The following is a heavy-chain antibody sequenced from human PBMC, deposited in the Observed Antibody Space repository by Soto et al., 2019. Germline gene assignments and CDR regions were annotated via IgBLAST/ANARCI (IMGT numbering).Heavy chain of an antibody. V-gene: IGHV4-31*03. D-gene: IGHD1-1*01. Sequence: SETLSLTCNVSGVSISSDGYYWSWIRQHPGKGLEWIGYISDSGSTYGNPSLKSRVIISVDTSKNQFSLQLISVTAAVTAVYYCASRGTVPKYVTYWGHGSLVTVSS. CDR3: ASRGTVPKYVTY. CDR1: GVSISSDGYY. CDR2: ISDSGST. J-gene: IGHJ4*01.